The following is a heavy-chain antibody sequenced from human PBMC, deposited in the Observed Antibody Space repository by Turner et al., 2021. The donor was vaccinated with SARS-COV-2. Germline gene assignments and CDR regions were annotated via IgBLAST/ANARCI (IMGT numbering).Heavy chain of an antibody. CDR2: SRGRETT. D-gene: IGHD1-26*01. V-gene: IGHV4-39*01. CDR1: GGSISSSTYF. Sequence: QLQLQESGTGQERASQTLSLSCHVSGGSISSSTYFWGWIRHYSGKSLDWIGSSRGRETTYYNPTINGRVTIALDTSKNEFSMNLRSLTAADAAVYYCARRPGSYSGFDFWGQGLPVTVSS. CDR3: ARRPGSYSGFDF. J-gene: IGHJ4*02.